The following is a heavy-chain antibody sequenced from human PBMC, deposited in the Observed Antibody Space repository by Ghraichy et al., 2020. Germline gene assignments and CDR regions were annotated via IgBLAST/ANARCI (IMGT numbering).Heavy chain of an antibody. J-gene: IGHJ2*01. CDR2: ISGSGGST. V-gene: IGHV3-23*01. CDR1: GFTFSSYA. CDR3: AKDETPKIQLWLEAPWYFDL. D-gene: IGHD5-18*01. Sequence: GGSLRLSCAASGFTFSSYAMSWVRQAPGKGLEWVSAISGSGGSTYYADSVKGRFTISRDNSKNTLYLQMNSLRAEDTAVYYCAKDETPKIQLWLEAPWYFDLWGRGTLVTVSS.